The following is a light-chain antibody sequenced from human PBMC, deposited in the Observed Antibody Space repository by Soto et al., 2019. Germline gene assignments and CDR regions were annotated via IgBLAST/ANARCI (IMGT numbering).Light chain of an antibody. CDR3: HQYNSYSPLT. V-gene: IGKV1-5*03. CDR1: QSISTW. CDR2: KAS. J-gene: IGKJ4*01. Sequence: DIQMTQSPSTLPASVGDRVTITCRANQSISTWLAWYQQKPGKAPNLLIYKASRLESGVPSRFSGSGSGTEVTLTPIFLLHADVATHYCHQYNSYSPLTFGGGTKVDI.